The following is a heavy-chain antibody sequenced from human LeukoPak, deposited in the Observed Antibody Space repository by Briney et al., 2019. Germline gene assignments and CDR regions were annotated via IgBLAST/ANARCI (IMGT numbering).Heavy chain of an antibody. Sequence: PGGSLRLSCAAPGFTFSSYAMSWVRQAPGKGLEWVSAISGSGGSTYYADSVKGRFTISRDNSKNTLYLQMNSLRAEDTAVYYCAKPNTAMVYYYYYYYMDVWGKGTTVTVSS. D-gene: IGHD5-18*01. J-gene: IGHJ6*03. V-gene: IGHV3-23*01. CDR3: AKPNTAMVYYYYYYYMDV. CDR1: GFTFSSYA. CDR2: ISGSGGST.